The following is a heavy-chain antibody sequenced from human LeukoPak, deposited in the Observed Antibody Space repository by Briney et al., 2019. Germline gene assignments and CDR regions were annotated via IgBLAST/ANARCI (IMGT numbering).Heavy chain of an antibody. Sequence: SVRVSCKASGGTFSSYAISWVRQAPGQGLEWMGRIIPILGIANYAQKFQGRVTITADKSTSTAYMELSSLRSEDTAVYYCARDRINPRPAVTAPWYFDYWGQGTLVTVSS. V-gene: IGHV1-69*04. J-gene: IGHJ4*02. D-gene: IGHD4-17*01. CDR1: GGTFSSYA. CDR3: ARDRINPRPAVTAPWYFDY. CDR2: IIPILGIA.